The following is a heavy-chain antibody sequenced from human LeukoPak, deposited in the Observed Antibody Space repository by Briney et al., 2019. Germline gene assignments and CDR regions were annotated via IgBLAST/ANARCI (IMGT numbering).Heavy chain of an antibody. J-gene: IGHJ5*02. Sequence: ASVKVSYKASGYTFTTYGISWVRQAPGQGLEWMEWISGYDGNTKYAQKLQGRVTMTTDTSTSTAYMELRSLRSDDTAVYYCARDCSTSCYWFDPWGQGTLVTVAS. D-gene: IGHD2-2*01. CDR1: GYTFTTYG. V-gene: IGHV1-18*01. CDR2: ISGYDGNT. CDR3: ARDCSTSCYWFDP.